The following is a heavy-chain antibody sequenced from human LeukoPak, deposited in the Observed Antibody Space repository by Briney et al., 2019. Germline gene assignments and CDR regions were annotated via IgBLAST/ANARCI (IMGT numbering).Heavy chain of an antibody. CDR3: ARGDRNNRGHQPEYYFDY. CDR1: GYTFTGYY. V-gene: IGHV1-2*02. Sequence: ASVKVSCKASGYTFTGYYMHWVRQAPGQGLEWMGWTNPNSGGTNYAQKFQGRVTMTRDTSISTAYMELSSLRSDDTAVYYCARGDRNNRGHQPEYYFDYWGQGTLVTVSS. J-gene: IGHJ4*02. CDR2: TNPNSGGT. D-gene: IGHD1/OR15-1a*01.